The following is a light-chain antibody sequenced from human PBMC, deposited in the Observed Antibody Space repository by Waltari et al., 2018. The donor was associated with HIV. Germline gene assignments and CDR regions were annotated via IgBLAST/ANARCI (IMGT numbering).Light chain of an antibody. J-gene: IGLJ2*01. CDR2: DVF. CDR1: SSDIGAYEY. CDR3: SSYTTTNTII. Sequence: QSALTQPASVSGSPGQSITISCTGTSSDIGAYEYVSWYRQHPDKAPQLLIYDVFYRPSGVSQRFSGSKSCNTASLTISGLQAEDEAVYSCSSYTTTNTIIFGGGTKLTVL. V-gene: IGLV2-14*03.